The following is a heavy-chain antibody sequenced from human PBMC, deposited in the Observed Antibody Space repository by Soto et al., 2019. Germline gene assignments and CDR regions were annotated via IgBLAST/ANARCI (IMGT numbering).Heavy chain of an antibody. V-gene: IGHV1-8*01. Sequence: ASVKVSCKASGYTFTSYDINWVRQATGQGLEWMGWMNPNSGNTGYAQKFQGRVTMTRNTSISTAYMELSSLRSEDTAVYYCARGNRLQLASLQSFHHWGQGPLVTVSS. CDR2: MNPNSGNT. CDR1: GYTFTSYD. CDR3: ARGNRLQLASLQSFHH. D-gene: IGHD6-13*01. J-gene: IGHJ1*01.